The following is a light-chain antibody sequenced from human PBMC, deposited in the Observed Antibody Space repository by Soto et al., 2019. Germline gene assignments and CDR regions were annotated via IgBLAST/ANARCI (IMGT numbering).Light chain of an antibody. CDR1: SSNIGENY. Sequence: QSVLTQPPSVSAAPEQKVTISCSGSSSNIGENYVSWYQQLPGTAPKLLIYDNNQRPSGIPDPFSVSKSATSATLGISGLQTGDEADYYCATWDSSLNAWVFGGGTKVTVL. CDR3: ATWDSSLNAWV. J-gene: IGLJ3*02. CDR2: DNN. V-gene: IGLV1-51*01.